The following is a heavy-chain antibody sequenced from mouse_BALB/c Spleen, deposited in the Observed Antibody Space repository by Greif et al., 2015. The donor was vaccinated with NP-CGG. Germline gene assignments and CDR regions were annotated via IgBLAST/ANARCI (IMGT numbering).Heavy chain of an antibody. CDR1: GFTFSSYG. D-gene: IGHD1-2*01. J-gene: IGHJ4*01. CDR2: ISSGGSYT. V-gene: IGHV5-6*01. CDR3: ARQYGYDYAMDY. Sequence: EVQLVESGGDLVKPGGSLKLSCAASGFTFSSYGMSWVRQTPDKRLEWVATISSGGSYTYYPDSVKGRFTISRDNAKNTLYLQMSSLKSEDTAMYYCARQYGYDYAMDYWGQGTSVTVSS.